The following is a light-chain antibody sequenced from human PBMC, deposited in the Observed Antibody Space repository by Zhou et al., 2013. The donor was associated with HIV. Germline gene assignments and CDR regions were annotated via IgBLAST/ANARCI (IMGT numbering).Light chain of an antibody. J-gene: IGKJ2*01. Sequence: AVRLTQSPSSFSASPGDRVTITCRASQGITNSLAWYQQTPGKAPKLLIYAASTLQSGVPSRFSGSGSGPDFTLTISGLQSDDFATYYCQQYQNYSPYTFGQGTKLEIK. V-gene: IGKV1-8*01. CDR2: AAS. CDR3: QQYQNYSPYT. CDR1: QGITNS.